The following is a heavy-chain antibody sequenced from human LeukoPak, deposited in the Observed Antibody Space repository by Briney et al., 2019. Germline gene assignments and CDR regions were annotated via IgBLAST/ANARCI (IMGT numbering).Heavy chain of an antibody. D-gene: IGHD6-19*01. CDR1: GFTFSNYW. Sequence: PGGSLRLSCAASGFTFSNYWMSWVRQAPEKGLEWVANIKPDGSETYSVDSVKGRFTISRDNAKNSLYLQMNSLRAEDTAVYYCAKDRVSSGLGYYFDYWGQGTLVTVSS. V-gene: IGHV3-7*03. CDR3: AKDRVSSGLGYYFDY. CDR2: IKPDGSET. J-gene: IGHJ4*02.